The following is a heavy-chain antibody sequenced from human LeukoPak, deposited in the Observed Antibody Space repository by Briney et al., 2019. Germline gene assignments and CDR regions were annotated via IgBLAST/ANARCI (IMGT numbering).Heavy chain of an antibody. CDR3: ASYGRGAAVVPAAIRFTDAFDI. CDR2: IIPIFGTA. Sequence: ASVKVSCKASGGTFSSCAISWVRQAPGQGLEWMGGIIPIFGTANYAQKFQGRVTITADESTSTAYMELSSLRSEDTAVYYCASYGRGAAVVPAAIRFTDAFDIWGQGTMVTVSS. V-gene: IGHV1-69*13. J-gene: IGHJ3*02. CDR1: GGTFSSCA. D-gene: IGHD2-2*02.